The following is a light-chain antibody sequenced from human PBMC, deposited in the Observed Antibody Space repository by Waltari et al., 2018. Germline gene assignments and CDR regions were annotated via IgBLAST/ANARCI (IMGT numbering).Light chain of an antibody. CDR1: QSVGST. J-gene: IGKJ4*01. CDR3: HQSRSFPVT. CDR2: YAS. V-gene: IGKV6D-21*02. Sequence: EIVLTQSPDFLSVTPKQKVTITCRASQSVGSTLHWYQQKDHQSPKRLIKYASHSMPGGPSGFSGSGSGTEFTLTISSLEVEDAAAYYCHQSRSFPVTLGGGTEVEI.